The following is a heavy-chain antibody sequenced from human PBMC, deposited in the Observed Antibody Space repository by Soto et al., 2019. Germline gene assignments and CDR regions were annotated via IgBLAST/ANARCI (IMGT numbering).Heavy chain of an antibody. Sequence: SVKVSRKASGFTLTSSAVQWVRQARGQRLEWAGWVVVGSGNRIYAQNFEDRVTIPRDMCTSTANMEPRSLRSEDTAVYYGAATSGRLSGGYSSGMDLWGQGTMVTVSS. CDR1: GFTLTSSA. D-gene: IGHD3-10*01. V-gene: IGHV1-58*01. CDR2: VVVGSGNR. J-gene: IGHJ6*02. CDR3: AATSGRLSGGYSSGMDL.